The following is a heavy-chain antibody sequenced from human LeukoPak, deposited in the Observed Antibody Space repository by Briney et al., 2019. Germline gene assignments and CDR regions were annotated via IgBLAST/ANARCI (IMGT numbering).Heavy chain of an antibody. CDR2: INHSGST. D-gene: IGHD5-12*01. CDR3: ARVYYSGYDKGTWFDP. CDR1: GGSFSGYY. J-gene: IGHJ5*02. V-gene: IGHV4-34*01. Sequence: SETLSLTCAVYGGSFSGYYWSWIRQPPGKGLEWIGEINHSGSTNYNPSLKSRVTISVDTSKNQFSLKLSSVTAADTAVYYCARVYYSGYDKGTWFDPWGQGTLVTVSS.